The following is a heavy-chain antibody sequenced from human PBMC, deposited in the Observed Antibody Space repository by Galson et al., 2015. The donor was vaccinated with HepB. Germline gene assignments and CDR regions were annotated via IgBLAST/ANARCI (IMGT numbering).Heavy chain of an antibody. V-gene: IGHV1-46*01. CDR2: INPSGGST. CDR3: ARDPRGRHSGYDYGMDV. Sequence: SVKVSCKASGYSFINYYVHWVRQAPGQGLEWMGIINPSGGSTNYAQKFQGRVTMTRDTSASTVYMELSSVRFEDTAVYYCARDPRGRHSGYDYGMDVWGQGTTVTVS. CDR1: GYSFINYY. D-gene: IGHD1-26*01. J-gene: IGHJ6*02.